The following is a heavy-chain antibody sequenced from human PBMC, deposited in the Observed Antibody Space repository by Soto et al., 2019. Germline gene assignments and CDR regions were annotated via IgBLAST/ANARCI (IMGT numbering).Heavy chain of an antibody. V-gene: IGHV1-8*01. Sequence: ASVKVSCKASGYTFTSYDINWVRQATGQGLEWMGWMNPNSGNTGYAQKFQGRVTMTRNTSISTAYMELSSLRSEDTAVYYCAREVRVARIAARPVSFDYWGQGTLVTVSS. CDR1: GYTFTSYD. CDR2: MNPNSGNT. CDR3: AREVRVARIAARPVSFDY. J-gene: IGHJ4*02. D-gene: IGHD6-6*01.